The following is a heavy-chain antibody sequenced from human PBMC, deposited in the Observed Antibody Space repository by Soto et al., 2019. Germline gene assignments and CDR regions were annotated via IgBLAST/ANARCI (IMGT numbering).Heavy chain of an antibody. Sequence: SETLSLTCAVSGGSFPSNNWWTWVRQPPGQGLEWIGEIYRTGSTNYHPSLKSRVTIPLDKSENQFSLKVTSLTAADTAVYYCASRDPGTSVDYWGQGTLVTVSS. J-gene: IGHJ4*02. CDR1: GGSFPSNNW. D-gene: IGHD1-7*01. V-gene: IGHV4-4*02. CDR2: IYRTGST. CDR3: ASRDPGTSVDY.